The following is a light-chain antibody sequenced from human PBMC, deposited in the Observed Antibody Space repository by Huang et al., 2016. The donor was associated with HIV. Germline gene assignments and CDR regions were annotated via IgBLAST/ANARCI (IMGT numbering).Light chain of an antibody. Sequence: EIVMTQSPATLSVSPGERATLSCRASQRVTSNLAWYQQKPGQAARLLIYGASTRGTGSPARFSGSGSGTEVTLTISSRQSEDFAVYYCQRYDNWPKFTFGPGTKVDIK. CDR2: GAS. J-gene: IGKJ3*01. CDR3: QRYDNWPKFT. V-gene: IGKV3-15*01. CDR1: QRVTSN.